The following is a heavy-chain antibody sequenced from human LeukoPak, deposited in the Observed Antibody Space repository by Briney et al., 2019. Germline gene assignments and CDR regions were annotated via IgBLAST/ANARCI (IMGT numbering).Heavy chain of an antibody. CDR3: ARVTGYMIEDYFDY. CDR1: GGSISSYS. CDR2: IFASGST. D-gene: IGHD3-22*01. V-gene: IGHV4-4*07. J-gene: IGHJ4*02. Sequence: SETLSLTCTVSGGSISSYSWSWIRQPAGKGLEWIGRIFASGSTKYNPSLKSRVTMSVETSKNQFSLKLSSVTAADTAVYYCARVTGYMIEDYFDYWGQGTLVTVSS.